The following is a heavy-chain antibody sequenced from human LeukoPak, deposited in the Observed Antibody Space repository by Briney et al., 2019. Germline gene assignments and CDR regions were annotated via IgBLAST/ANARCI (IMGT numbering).Heavy chain of an antibody. CDR1: GYTFTSYA. V-gene: IGHV1-3*01. Sequence: ASVKVSCKASGYTFTSYAMHWVRQAPGRRLEWMGWINAGNGNTKYLQKFQGRVTITRDTSASTAYMELSSLRSEDTAVYYCARDGVCSSTSCYRYYYGMDVWGKGTTVTVSS. CDR2: INAGNGNT. J-gene: IGHJ6*04. D-gene: IGHD2-2*01. CDR3: ARDGVCSSTSCYRYYYGMDV.